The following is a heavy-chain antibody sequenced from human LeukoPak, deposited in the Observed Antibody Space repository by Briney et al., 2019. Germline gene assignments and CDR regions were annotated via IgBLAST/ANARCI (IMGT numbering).Heavy chain of an antibody. CDR2: ISSSSSYI. CDR1: GFTFSSYS. D-gene: IGHD5-12*01. J-gene: IGHJ4*02. CDR3: ARDFQRGYSGYNILDY. Sequence: GGSLRLSCAASGFTFSSYSMNWVRQAPGKGLEWVSSISSSSSYIYYADSVKGRFTISRDNAKNSLYLQMNSLRAEATAVYYCARDFQRGYSGYNILDYWGQGTLVTVSS. V-gene: IGHV3-21*01.